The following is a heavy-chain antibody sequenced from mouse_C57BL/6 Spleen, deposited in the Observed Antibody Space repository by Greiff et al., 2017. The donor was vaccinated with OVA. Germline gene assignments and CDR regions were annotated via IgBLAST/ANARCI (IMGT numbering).Heavy chain of an antibody. CDR1: GYTFTSYW. Sequence: QVQLQQSGAELVRPGSSVKLSCKASGYTFTSYWMHWVKQRPITGLEWIGNIDPSDSESHSNQKFKDKATLPVVKSSSTAYRQLSSLTSEDSAVYYCARSRLRRFYYWGQGTTLTVSS. CDR3: ARSRLRRFYY. V-gene: IGHV1-52*01. CDR2: IDPSDSES. J-gene: IGHJ2*01. D-gene: IGHD2-4*01.